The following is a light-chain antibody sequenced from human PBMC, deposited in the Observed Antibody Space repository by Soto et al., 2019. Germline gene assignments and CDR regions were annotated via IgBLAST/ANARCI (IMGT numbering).Light chain of an antibody. CDR2: DVS. CDR1: SSDVGGYNY. CDR3: SSYTSRSTFVV. Sequence: QSALTQPASVSGSPGQSITISCTGTSSDVGGYNYVSWYQQHPGKAPKLMIYDVSNRPSGVSNRFSGSKSGNTASLTISGLQGEDEADYYCSSYTSRSTFVVFGGGTKVTVL. J-gene: IGLJ2*01. V-gene: IGLV2-14*01.